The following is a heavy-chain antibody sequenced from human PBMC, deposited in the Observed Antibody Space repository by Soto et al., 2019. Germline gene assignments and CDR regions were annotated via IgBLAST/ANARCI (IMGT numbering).Heavy chain of an antibody. Sequence: GGSLRLSCAASGFTVSSNYINWVRQAPGKGLEWISVIHSDGSTYYEDSVKGRFTISRDNAKNSLYLQMNSLGAEDTAVYYCARDGYCSGGSCYSVPVFDYRAQRTPVTVSS. CDR2: IHSDGST. V-gene: IGHV3-66*01. CDR3: ARDGYCSGGSCYSVPVFDY. J-gene: IGHJ4*02. CDR1: GFTVSSNY. D-gene: IGHD2-15*01.